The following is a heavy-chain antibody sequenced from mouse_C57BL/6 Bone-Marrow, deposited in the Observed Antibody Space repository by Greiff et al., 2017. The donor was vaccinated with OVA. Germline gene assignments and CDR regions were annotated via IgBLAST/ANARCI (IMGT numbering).Heavy chain of an antibody. CDR1: GFTFSDYY. D-gene: IGHD1-1*01. V-gene: IGHV5-12*01. Sequence: EVKLVESGGGLVQPGGSLKLSCAASGFTFSDYYMYWVRQTPEKRLEWVAYISNGGGSTYYPDTVKGRFTISRDNAKNTLYLQMSRLKSEDTAMYYCAREGYYYGSSSWFAYWGQGTLVTVSA. CDR2: ISNGGGST. J-gene: IGHJ3*01. CDR3: AREGYYYGSSSWFAY.